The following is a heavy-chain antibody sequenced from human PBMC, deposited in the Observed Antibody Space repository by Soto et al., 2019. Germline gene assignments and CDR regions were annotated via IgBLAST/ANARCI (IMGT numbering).Heavy chain of an antibody. Sequence: PGKGLEWSGSIYYSGSTYYNPSLKSRVTISVDTSKNQFSLKLSSVTAADIFFFQAEDGIRDVRSVSAFLLNRSSDL. V-gene: IGHV4-39*01. CDR3: EDGIRDVRSVSAFLLNRSSDL. J-gene: IGHJ2*01. CDR2: IYYSGST. D-gene: IGHD3-10*02.